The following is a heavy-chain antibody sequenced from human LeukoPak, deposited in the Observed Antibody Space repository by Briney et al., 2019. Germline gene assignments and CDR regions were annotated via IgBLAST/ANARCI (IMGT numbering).Heavy chain of an antibody. CDR3: ASANYVDTAMVRDY. V-gene: IGHV3-53*01. CDR1: GFTVSSNY. D-gene: IGHD5-18*01. J-gene: IGHJ4*02. CDR2: IYSGGST. Sequence: GGSLRLSCAASGFTVSSNYMSWVRRAPGKGLEWVSVIYSGGSTYYADSVKGRFTISRDNSKNTLYLQMNSLRAEDTAVYYCASANYVDTAMVRDYWGQGTLVTVSS.